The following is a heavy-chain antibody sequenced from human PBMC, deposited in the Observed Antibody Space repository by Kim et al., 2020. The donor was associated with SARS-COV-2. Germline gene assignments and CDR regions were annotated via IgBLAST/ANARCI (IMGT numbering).Heavy chain of an antibody. CDR2: INAGNGNT. Sequence: ASVMVSCKASGYTFTSYAMHWVRQAPGQRLEWMGWINAGNGNTKYSQKFQGRVTITRDTSASTAYMELSSLRSEDTAVYYCARDSDSSTYAFDIWGKGQWSPSLQ. J-gene: IGHJ3*02. D-gene: IGHD6-13*01. CDR1: GYTFTSYA. CDR3: ARDSDSSTYAFDI. V-gene: IGHV1-3*01.